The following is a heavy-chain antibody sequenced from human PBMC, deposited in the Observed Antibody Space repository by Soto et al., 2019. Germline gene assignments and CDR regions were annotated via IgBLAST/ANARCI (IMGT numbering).Heavy chain of an antibody. CDR1: GFTFSSYA. Sequence: EVQLLESGGGLVQPGGSLRLSCAASGFTFSSYAMSWVRQAPGKGLEWVSAISGSGGSTYYADSVKGRFTISRDNSKNTLYLQMNSLRAEDTAVYYCAKDLLTMVRGVIYVGGEAGDYWGQGTLVTVSS. J-gene: IGHJ4*02. D-gene: IGHD3-10*01. CDR3: AKDLLTMVRGVIYVGGEAGDY. CDR2: ISGSGGST. V-gene: IGHV3-23*01.